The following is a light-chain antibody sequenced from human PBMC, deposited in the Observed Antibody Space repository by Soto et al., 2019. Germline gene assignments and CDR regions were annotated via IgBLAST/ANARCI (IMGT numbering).Light chain of an antibody. V-gene: IGLV2-14*01. CDR3: SSYSISTADL. J-gene: IGLJ1*01. CDR1: SSDVGGYDY. Sequence: QSALAQPASVSGSPGQSITISCTGTSSDVGGYDYVSWYQIHPGTAPKLMVFEVSNRPSGVSYRFSGSKSGNTASLTISGLQAEDEADYFCSSYSISTADLFGTGTKVTVL. CDR2: EVS.